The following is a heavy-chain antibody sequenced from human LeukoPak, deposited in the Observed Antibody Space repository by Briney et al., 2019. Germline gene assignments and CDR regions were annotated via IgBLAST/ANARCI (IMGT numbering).Heavy chain of an antibody. CDR3: ARDSVDASGYSYGHVDY. D-gene: IGHD5-18*01. V-gene: IGHV1-46*01. CDR1: GYTFTSYY. J-gene: IGHJ4*02. CDR2: INPSGGST. Sequence: WASVKVSCKASGYTFTSYYMHWVRRAPGQGLEWMGIINPSGGSTSYAQKFQGRVTMTRDTSTSTVYMELSSLRSEDTAVYYCARDSVDASGYSYGHVDYWGQGTLVTVSS.